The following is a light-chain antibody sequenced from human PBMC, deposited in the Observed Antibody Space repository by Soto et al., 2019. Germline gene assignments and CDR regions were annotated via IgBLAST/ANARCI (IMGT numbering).Light chain of an antibody. Sequence: EIVLTQSPGTLSLSPGDRATLSCRASQTISDNYLAWYHQKPGQPPWLLIYGASTRAAGIPDRFSGSGSGSDFTLTISRLEPEDFAVYFCHQYVTASPGTFGQGTRVDI. CDR2: GAS. CDR3: HQYVTASPGT. CDR1: QTISDNY. V-gene: IGKV3-20*01. J-gene: IGKJ1*01.